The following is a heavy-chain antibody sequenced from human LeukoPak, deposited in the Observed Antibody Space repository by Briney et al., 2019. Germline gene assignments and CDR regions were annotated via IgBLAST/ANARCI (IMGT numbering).Heavy chain of an antibody. CDR1: GYTFTGYY. CDR2: INPNSGGT. D-gene: IGHD3-22*01. CDR3: ARDFSGYRYYYYMDV. Sequence: ASVKVSCKASGYTFTGYYMHWVRQAPGQGLEWMGWINPNSGGTNYAQKFQGRVTMTRDTSISTAYMELSRLRSDDTAVYYCARDFSGYRYYYYMDVWGKGTTVTISS. V-gene: IGHV1-2*02. J-gene: IGHJ6*03.